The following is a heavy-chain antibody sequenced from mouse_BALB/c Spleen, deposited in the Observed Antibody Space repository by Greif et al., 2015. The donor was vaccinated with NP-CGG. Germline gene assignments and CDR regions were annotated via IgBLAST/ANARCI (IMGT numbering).Heavy chain of an antibody. V-gene: IGHV2-6-7*01. Sequence: VMLVESGPGLVAPSQSLSITCTVSGFSLTGYGVNWVRQPPGKGLEWLGMIWGDGSTDYNSALKSRLSISKDNSKSQVFLKMNSLQTDDTARYYCARGDLYGYDWFAYWGQGTLVTVSA. J-gene: IGHJ3*01. CDR2: IWGDGST. CDR1: GFSLTGYG. CDR3: ARGDLYGYDWFAY. D-gene: IGHD2-2*01.